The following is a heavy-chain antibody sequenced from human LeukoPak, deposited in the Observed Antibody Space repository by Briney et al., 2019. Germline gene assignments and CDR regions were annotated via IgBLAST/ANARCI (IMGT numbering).Heavy chain of an antibody. D-gene: IGHD4-17*01. V-gene: IGHV3-15*01. CDR2: IKSETDGGTT. J-gene: IGHJ4*02. CDR1: GFTFSNAW. CDR3: TSYDDYGDYGFDY. Sequence: PGGSLRLSCAASGFTFSNAWMSWVRQAPGKGLEWVGRIKSETDGGTTDYAAPVKGRFTISRDDSKNTLYLQMNSLKTEDTAVYYCTSYDDYGDYGFDYWGQGTLVTVSS.